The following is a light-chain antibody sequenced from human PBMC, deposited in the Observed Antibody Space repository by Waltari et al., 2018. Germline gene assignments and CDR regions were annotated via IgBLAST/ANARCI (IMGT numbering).Light chain of an antibody. CDR2: AAS. CDR1: QSISSY. J-gene: IGKJ2*01. CDR3: QQSYSTPYT. V-gene: IGKV1-39*01. Sequence: DIQMTQSPSSLSASVGDSVTITCRASQSISSYLNWYQQKPGKAPKRLIYAASNLQSGVPSRFSGSGSGTDFTLTISSLQPEDFATYYCQQSYSTPYTFGQGTKLEIK.